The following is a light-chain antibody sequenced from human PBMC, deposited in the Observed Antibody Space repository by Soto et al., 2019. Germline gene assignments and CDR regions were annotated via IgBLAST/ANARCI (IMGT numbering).Light chain of an antibody. J-gene: IGKJ1*01. V-gene: IGKV3D-15*03. CDR3: QYCGSPGT. CDR1: QSIRSN. Sequence: IEFTQSAASLPVSPGDRVTLSCRASQSIRSNSAWYQPKAGHAPRLLIYGASNRATGIPGRFSSRGSRTDLTLTISMVSPDDAAVYYWQYCGSPGTLGQGTKVDIK. CDR2: GAS.